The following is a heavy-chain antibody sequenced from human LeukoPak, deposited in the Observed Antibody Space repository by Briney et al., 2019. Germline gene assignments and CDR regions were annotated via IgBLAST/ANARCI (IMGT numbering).Heavy chain of an antibody. V-gene: IGHV3-53*01. D-gene: IGHD6-19*01. CDR2: IYSGGAT. CDR1: EFSVSSNY. J-gene: IGHJ4*02. Sequence: PGGSLRLSCAVSEFSVSSNYMNWVRQAPGKGLEWVSVIYSGGATYYADSVRGRFTISRDNSKNMVSLQMTSLGAEDTGVYYCARGRFSGPDDYWGQGTLVTVSS. CDR3: ARGRFSGPDDY.